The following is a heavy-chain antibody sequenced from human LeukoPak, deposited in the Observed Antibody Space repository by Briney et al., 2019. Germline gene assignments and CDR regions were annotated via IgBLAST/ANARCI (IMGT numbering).Heavy chain of an antibody. CDR3: AKEWEPPFDY. CDR1: GLTFSSYG. Sequence: PGGTLRLSCAASGLTFSSYGMSWVRQAPGKGLEWVAGISDNGGRIEYADSVKGRVTISRDNSKNRLYLEINSLRAEDTAVYYCAKEWEPPFDYRGQGTLVTVSS. V-gene: IGHV3-23*01. CDR2: ISDNGGRI. J-gene: IGHJ4*02. D-gene: IGHD1-26*01.